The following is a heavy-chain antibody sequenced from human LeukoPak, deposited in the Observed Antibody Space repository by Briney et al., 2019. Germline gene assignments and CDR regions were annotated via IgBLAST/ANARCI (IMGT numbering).Heavy chain of an antibody. V-gene: IGHV4-59*12. D-gene: IGHD2-15*01. CDR1: GGSISSYY. Sequence: SETLSLTCTVSGGSISSYYWSWIRQPPGKGLERIGYIHYSGSTNYNPSLKSRVTISVDTSKNQFSLKLSSVTAADTAVYYCASNTYCSGGSCNRIWGQGTLVTVSS. J-gene: IGHJ4*02. CDR2: IHYSGST. CDR3: ASNTYCSGGSCNRI.